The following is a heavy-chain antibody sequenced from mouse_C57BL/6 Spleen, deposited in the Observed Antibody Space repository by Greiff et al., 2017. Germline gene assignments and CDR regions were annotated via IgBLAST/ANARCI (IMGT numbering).Heavy chain of an antibody. Sequence: QVQLQQSGAELVRPGSSVKLSCKASGYTFTSYWMHWVKQRPIQGLEWIGNIDPSDSETHYNQKFKDKATLTVDKSSSTAYMQLSSLTSEDSAVYYCARYDGYSHYYAMDYWGQGTSVTGSS. CDR1: GYTFTSYW. J-gene: IGHJ4*01. D-gene: IGHD2-3*01. CDR3: ARYDGYSHYYAMDY. V-gene: IGHV1-52*01. CDR2: IDPSDSET.